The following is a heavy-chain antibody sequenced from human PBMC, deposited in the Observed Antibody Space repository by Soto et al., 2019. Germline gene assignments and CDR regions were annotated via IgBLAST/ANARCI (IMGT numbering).Heavy chain of an antibody. CDR3: AKNTAGSSGSSGGAFDI. V-gene: IGHV3-23*01. CDR1: GFTFSSHA. J-gene: IGHJ3*02. CDR2: ISGSSGST. Sequence: GGSLRLSCAASGFTFSSHAMNWVRQAPGKGLEWVSYISGSSGSTYYADSVKGRFTISRDNAKNTLYLQMHSLRAEDTAVYYCAKNTAGSSGSSGGAFDIWGQGIMVTVSS. D-gene: IGHD6-25*01.